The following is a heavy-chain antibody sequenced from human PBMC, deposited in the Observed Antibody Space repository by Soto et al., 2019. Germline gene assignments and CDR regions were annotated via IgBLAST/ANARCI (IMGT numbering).Heavy chain of an antibody. Sequence: QVQLVQSGAEVKKPGASVKVSCKASGYTFTSYGTSWVRQAPGQGLEWMGWISAYNGNTNYAQKLQGRVTMTTDTSTSTAYMELRSLRSDDTAVYCCARTDSSSLYRGNYYYGMDVWGQGTTGTVSS. V-gene: IGHV1-18*01. CDR1: GYTFTSYG. CDR3: ARTDSSSLYRGNYYYGMDV. J-gene: IGHJ6*02. D-gene: IGHD6-13*01. CDR2: ISAYNGNT.